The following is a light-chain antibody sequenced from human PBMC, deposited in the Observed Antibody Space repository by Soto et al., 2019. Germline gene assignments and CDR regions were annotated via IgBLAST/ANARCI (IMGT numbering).Light chain of an antibody. CDR3: QQYGTSPAT. J-gene: IGKJ1*01. Sequence: EIVLTQSPGTLSLSPGERATLSCRASQSLSGNYLAWYQQKPGQAPRLLIYGASSRATGIPARFSGSGSGTDFTLTISRLDPEDFAVYYCQQYGTSPATFGQGTRVEIK. V-gene: IGKV3-20*01. CDR2: GAS. CDR1: QSLSGNY.